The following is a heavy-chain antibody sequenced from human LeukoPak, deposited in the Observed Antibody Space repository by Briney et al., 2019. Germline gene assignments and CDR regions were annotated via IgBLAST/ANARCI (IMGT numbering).Heavy chain of an antibody. CDR2: ISAYNGNT. J-gene: IGHJ4*02. Sequence: ASVKVSCKASGYTFTSYGISWVRQAPGQGLEWMGWISAYNGNTNYAQKLQGRVTMTTDTSTSTAYMELRSLRSDGTAVYYCARWARGTYCGGDCYSSDYDYWGQGTLVTVSS. CDR3: ARWARGTYCGGDCYSSDYDY. CDR1: GYTFTSYG. D-gene: IGHD2-21*02. V-gene: IGHV1-18*01.